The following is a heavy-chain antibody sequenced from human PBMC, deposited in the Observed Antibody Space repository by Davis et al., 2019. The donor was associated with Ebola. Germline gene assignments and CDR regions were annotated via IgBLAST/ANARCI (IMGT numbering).Heavy chain of an antibody. D-gene: IGHD3-22*01. CDR1: GGSISSGGYY. Sequence: MPSETLSLTCTVSGGSISSGGYYWNWIRQHPGKGLELIGSIYYSGSTYYNPSLKSQVTISADTSKNHFSLKLSSVTDADTAVYYCARSYYYHSGAYYAYWGQGTLVTVSS. CDR3: ARSYYYHSGAYYAY. V-gene: IGHV4-31*01. J-gene: IGHJ4*02. CDR2: IYYSGST.